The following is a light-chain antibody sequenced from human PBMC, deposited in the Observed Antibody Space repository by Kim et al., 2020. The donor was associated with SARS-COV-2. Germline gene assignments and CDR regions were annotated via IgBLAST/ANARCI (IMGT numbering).Light chain of an antibody. J-gene: IGLJ3*02. CDR1: SGSIASNY. V-gene: IGLV6-57*03. Sequence: VTIPCTRSSGSIASNYVQWYQRRPGSAPTTMIYENDRRPSGVPDRFSGSIDSSSNSASLTISGLKTEDEADYSCQSFDSSTHSWVFGGGTQLTVL. CDR3: QSFDSSTHSWV. CDR2: END.